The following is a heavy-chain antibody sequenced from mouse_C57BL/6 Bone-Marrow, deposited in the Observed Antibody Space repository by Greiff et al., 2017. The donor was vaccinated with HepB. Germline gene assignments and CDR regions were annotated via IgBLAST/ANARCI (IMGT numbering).Heavy chain of an antibody. CDR1: GYTFTSYW. V-gene: IGHV1-52*01. CDR2: IDPSDSET. J-gene: IGHJ4*01. CDR3: TTEGYYYGSSYAMDY. Sequence: VQLQQPGAELVRPGSSVKLSCKASGYTFTSYWMHWVKQRPIQGLEWIGNIDPSDSETHYNQKFKDKATLTVDKSSSTAYMQLSSLTSEDSAVYYCTTEGYYYGSSYAMDYWGQGTSVTVSS. D-gene: IGHD1-1*01.